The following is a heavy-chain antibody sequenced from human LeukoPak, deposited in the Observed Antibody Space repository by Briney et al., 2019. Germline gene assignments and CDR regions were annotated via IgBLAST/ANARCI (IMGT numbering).Heavy chain of an antibody. CDR3: ARGDDSGYYDYFDY. CDR1: GFTFSSYA. V-gene: IGHV3-23*01. D-gene: IGHD3-22*01. J-gene: IGHJ4*02. CDR2: ISGSGDNT. Sequence: GGSLRLSCVVSGFTFSSYAMSWVRQAPGKGLEWVSGISGSGDNTYYAASVKGRFTISRDFSKNTVFLHMNSLRAEDTAMYYCARGDDSGYYDYFDYWGQGALVTVSS.